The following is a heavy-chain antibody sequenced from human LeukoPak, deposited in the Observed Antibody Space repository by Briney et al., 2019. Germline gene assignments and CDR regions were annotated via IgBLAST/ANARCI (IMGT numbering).Heavy chain of an antibody. CDR3: ARGNSGSYSQDWFDP. CDR2: IYSGGST. V-gene: IGHV3-66*01. D-gene: IGHD1-26*01. CDR1: GFTVRSNY. J-gene: IGHJ5*02. Sequence: SGGSLRLSCAASGFTVRSNYMSWVRQAPGKGLEWVSVIYSGGSTYYADSVKGRFTISRDNSKNTLYLQMNSLRAEDTAVYYCARGNSGSYSQDWFDPWGQGTLVTVSS.